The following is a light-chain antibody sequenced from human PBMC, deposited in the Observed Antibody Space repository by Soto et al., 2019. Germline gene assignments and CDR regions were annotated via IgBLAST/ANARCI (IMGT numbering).Light chain of an antibody. CDR1: SSDVGAYKY. CDR3: CSYAGRFNYA. Sequence: QSVLTQPASVSGSPGQSITISCTGTSSDVGAYKYVSWYQQHPGKAPKLIIYGVSNRPSGVSNRFSGSKSGNTAFLTISGLQPEDEAEYYCCSYAGRFNYAFGTGTKVTVL. V-gene: IGLV2-14*03. J-gene: IGLJ1*01. CDR2: GVS.